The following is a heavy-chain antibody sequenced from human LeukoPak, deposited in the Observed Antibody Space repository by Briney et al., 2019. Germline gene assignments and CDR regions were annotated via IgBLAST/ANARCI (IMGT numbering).Heavy chain of an antibody. CDR1: GFPFSASA. Sequence: GGSLRLSCAASGFPFSASAMTWVRQAPGKGLEWVSHILSTGTTYYADSMRGRFTISRDNSKNTLYLLMTSLRADDTAVYYCATVKYDYGDPVGWFDPWGQGTPVTVSS. D-gene: IGHD4-17*01. CDR3: ATVKYDYGDPVGWFDP. CDR2: ILSTGTT. J-gene: IGHJ5*02. V-gene: IGHV3-23*01.